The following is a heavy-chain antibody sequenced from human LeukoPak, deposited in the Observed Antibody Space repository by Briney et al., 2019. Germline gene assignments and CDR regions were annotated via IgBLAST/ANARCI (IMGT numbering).Heavy chain of an antibody. CDR3: ATLVSTRYYFDY. D-gene: IGHD5/OR15-5a*01. J-gene: IGHJ4*02. Sequence: PSETLSLTCTVSGGSISGDYWSWIRQPAGTGLEWIGRIYTSGRTIYNPSLKSRVTMSVDTSKNQFSLRLTSVTAADTAVYFCATLVSTRYYFDYWGQGTLVTVSS. CDR1: GGSISGDY. V-gene: IGHV4-4*07. CDR2: IYTSGRT.